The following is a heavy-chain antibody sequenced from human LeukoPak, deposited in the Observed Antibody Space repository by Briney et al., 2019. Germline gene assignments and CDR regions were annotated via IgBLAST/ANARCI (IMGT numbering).Heavy chain of an antibody. J-gene: IGHJ3*02. CDR2: IKQDGSEK. V-gene: IGHV3-7*01. CDR1: GFTFSSYW. D-gene: IGHD3-3*01. CDR3: ARHITIFGVVINAFDI. Sequence: GGSLRLSCAASGFTFSSYWMSWVRQAPGKGLEWVANIKQDGSEKYYVDSVKGRFTISRDNAKNSLYLQMNSLRAEDTAVYYCARHITIFGVVINAFDIWGQGTMVTVSS.